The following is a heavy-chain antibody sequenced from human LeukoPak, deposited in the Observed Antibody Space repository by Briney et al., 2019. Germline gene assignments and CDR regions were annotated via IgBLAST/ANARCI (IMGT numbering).Heavy chain of an antibody. V-gene: IGHV4-34*01. CDR3: ARGSRAHYGSGSYYKGGYFQH. J-gene: IGHJ1*01. CDR1: GGSFSGYY. CDR2: INHSGST. Sequence: PSETLSLTCAVYGGSFSGYYWSWIRQPPGKGLEWIGEINHSGSTNYNPSLKSRVTISVDTSKNQFSLKLSSVTAADTAVYYCARGSRAHYGSGSYYKGGYFQHWGQGTLATVSS. D-gene: IGHD3-10*01.